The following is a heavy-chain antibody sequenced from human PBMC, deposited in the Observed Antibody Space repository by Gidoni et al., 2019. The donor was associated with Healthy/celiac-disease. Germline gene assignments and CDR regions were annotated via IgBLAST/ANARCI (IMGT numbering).Heavy chain of an antibody. CDR2: IYYSGST. D-gene: IGHD3-10*01. V-gene: IGHV4-31*01. Sequence: PGKGLEWIGYIYYSGSTYYNPSLKSLVTISVDTSKNQFSLKLSSVTAADTAVYYCARGSGSYDAFDIWGQGTMVTVSS. J-gene: IGHJ3*02. CDR3: ARGSGSYDAFDI.